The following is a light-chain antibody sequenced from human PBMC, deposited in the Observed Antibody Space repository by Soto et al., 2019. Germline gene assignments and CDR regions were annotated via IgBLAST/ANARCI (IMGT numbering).Light chain of an antibody. CDR2: GAS. J-gene: IGKJ1*01. CDR3: QQYASSPKT. V-gene: IGKV3-20*01. CDR1: QGVSGSY. Sequence: EIVLTQSPGTLSLSPGERATLSCRASQGVSGSYLAWYQQKPGQAPSLLIYGASTRATGIPDRFSGSGSGKDFTLTISRLEPEDFAVYYCQQYASSPKTFGQGTKVEIK.